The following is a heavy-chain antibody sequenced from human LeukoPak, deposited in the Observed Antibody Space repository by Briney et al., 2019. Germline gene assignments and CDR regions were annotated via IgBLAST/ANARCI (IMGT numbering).Heavy chain of an antibody. Sequence: PGGSLRLSCTASGFIFGDYAVSWVRQAPGMGLEWLGLIRSKAYGGTTEFAASVEGRCTISRDDSKSVAYLQMNSLKTEDTAVYYCTREQWLVLDHWGQGTLVTVSS. J-gene: IGHJ4*02. V-gene: IGHV3-49*04. CDR3: TREQWLVLDH. CDR1: GFIFGDYA. D-gene: IGHD6-19*01. CDR2: IRSKAYGGTT.